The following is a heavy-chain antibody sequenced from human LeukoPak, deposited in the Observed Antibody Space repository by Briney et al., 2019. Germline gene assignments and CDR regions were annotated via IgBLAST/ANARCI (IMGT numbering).Heavy chain of an antibody. CDR3: ARLKFVSGSLHFDY. V-gene: IGHV4-59*08. CDR2: IYYSGST. CDR1: GGSISSYY. Sequence: TSETLSLTCTVSGGSISSYYWSWIRQPPGKGLEWIGYIYYSGSTNYNPSLKSRVTISVDTSKNQFSLKLSSVTAADTAVYYCARLKFVSGSLHFDYWGQGTLVTVSS. J-gene: IGHJ4*02. D-gene: IGHD1-26*01.